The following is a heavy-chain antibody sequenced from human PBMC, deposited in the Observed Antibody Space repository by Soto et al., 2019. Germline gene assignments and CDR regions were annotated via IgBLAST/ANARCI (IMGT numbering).Heavy chain of an antibody. CDR2: MNPNSGNT. Sequence: QVQLVQSGAEVKKPGASVKVSCKASGYTFTSYDINWVRQATGQGLEWMGWMNPNSGNTGYAQKFQGRVTMTRNTSISTAYMELSSLRSEDTAVYYCARGYDSYDFWSGYDSLDYYDGMDGWGQGTTVTVSS. CDR3: ARGYDSYDFWSGYDSLDYYDGMDG. J-gene: IGHJ6*02. CDR1: GYTFTSYD. V-gene: IGHV1-8*01. D-gene: IGHD3-3*01.